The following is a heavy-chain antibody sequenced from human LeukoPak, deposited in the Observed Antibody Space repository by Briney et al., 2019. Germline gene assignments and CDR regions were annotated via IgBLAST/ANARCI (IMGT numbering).Heavy chain of an antibody. J-gene: IGHJ3*02. CDR1: GDXISSYY. CDR3: ARDYAFDI. V-gene: IGHV4-59*01. CDR2: IYYIGST. Sequence: PSETLSLTCTVSGDXISSYYWSWIRQPPGKGLEWIGYIYYIGSTNYNPSLKSRVTISIDTSKNQFSLNLSSVTAADTAVYYCARDYAFDIWGQGTMVTVSS.